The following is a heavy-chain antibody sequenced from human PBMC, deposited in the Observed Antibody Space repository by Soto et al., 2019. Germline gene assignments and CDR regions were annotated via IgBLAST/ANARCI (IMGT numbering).Heavy chain of an antibody. Sequence: EVQLLESGGGSVQPGGSLRLSCAASGFTFSSYAMHWVRRPTGKGLEWVSSISGSGGTAYYADSVKGRFSISRDSLVNTLYLQMNSLRAEDTAVYYCAKGRGQNRNFDYWGQGTLVTVSP. J-gene: IGHJ4*02. CDR2: ISGSGGTA. V-gene: IGHV3-23*01. D-gene: IGHD3-10*01. CDR1: GFTFSSYA. CDR3: AKGRGQNRNFDY.